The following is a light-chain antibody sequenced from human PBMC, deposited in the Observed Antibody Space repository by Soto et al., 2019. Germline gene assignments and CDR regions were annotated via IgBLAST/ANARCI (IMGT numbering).Light chain of an antibody. V-gene: IGKV3-20*01. CDR2: GAS. J-gene: IGKJ2*01. CDR3: QQYGSSPYT. CDR1: QSVTSTY. Sequence: EIVLTQSPGTLSLSPGERVTLSCRASQSVTSTYLAWYQQKPGQAPRLLIYGASSRATGIPDRFSGSGSGTDFTLTISRLEPEDFAVYYCQQYGSSPYTFGQGTKLQNK.